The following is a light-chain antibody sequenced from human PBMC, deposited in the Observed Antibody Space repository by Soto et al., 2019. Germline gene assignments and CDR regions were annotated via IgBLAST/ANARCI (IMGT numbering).Light chain of an antibody. Sequence: IVFAQSPATLSLSPGARPAPYCGASQRVGSFLAWYQQKPGQAPRLLIYDTSIRATGIPARFSGSGSGTEFTLTISSLQSEDFAVYYCQQYNNWPITFGQGTRLEIK. CDR2: DTS. CDR3: QQYNNWPIT. J-gene: IGKJ5*01. CDR1: QRVGSF. V-gene: IGKV3D-15*01.